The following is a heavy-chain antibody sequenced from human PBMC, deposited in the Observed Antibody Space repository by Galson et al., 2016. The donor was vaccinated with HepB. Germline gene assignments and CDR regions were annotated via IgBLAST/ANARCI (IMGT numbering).Heavy chain of an antibody. CDR1: GFTFNNYG. D-gene: IGHD2-15*01. CDR3: VRDRAARDTVYYYVMDV. V-gene: IGHV3-33*01. CDR2: IWYDGRNK. Sequence: LRLSCAASGFTFNNYGMHWVRQAPGKGLEWVALIWYDGRNKYYADSVKGRFTISRDNSKNTLYLQMNSLRAEDTAVYYCVRDRAARDTVYYYVMDVWGQGATVTVSS. J-gene: IGHJ6*02.